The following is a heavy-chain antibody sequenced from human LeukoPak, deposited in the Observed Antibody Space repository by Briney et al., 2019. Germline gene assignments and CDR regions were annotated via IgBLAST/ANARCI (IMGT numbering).Heavy chain of an antibody. CDR1: GFTFSDYY. V-gene: IGHV3-11*05. CDR2: ISKSGTST. Sequence: GGSLRLSCASSGFTFSDYYMNWIRQAPEKGLEWVSYISKSGTSTKYADSVKGRFSISRDNAKQSLYLQLTSLTAEDTSVYYCARVRSSGSPLDYWGQGTLVTVSS. CDR3: ARVRSSGSPLDY. J-gene: IGHJ4*02. D-gene: IGHD3-10*01.